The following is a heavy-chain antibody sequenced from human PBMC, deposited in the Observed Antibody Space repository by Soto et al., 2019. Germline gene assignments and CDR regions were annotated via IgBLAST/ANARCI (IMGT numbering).Heavy chain of an antibody. Sequence: QVQLVQSGAEVKKPGSSVKVSCKASGGTFSSYAISWVRQAPGQGLEWMGGIIPIFGTANYAQKFQGRVTITADESPSTAYMELSSLRSEDTAVYYCARDAADTRAVYYYYGMDVWGQGTTVTVSS. J-gene: IGHJ6*02. CDR1: GGTFSSYA. D-gene: IGHD6-25*01. V-gene: IGHV1-69*01. CDR3: ARDAADTRAVYYYYGMDV. CDR2: IIPIFGTA.